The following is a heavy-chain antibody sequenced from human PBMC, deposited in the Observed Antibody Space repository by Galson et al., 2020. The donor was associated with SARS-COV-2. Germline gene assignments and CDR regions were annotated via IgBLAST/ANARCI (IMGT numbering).Heavy chain of an antibody. CDR1: GFTFRKFS. J-gene: IGHJ5*02. V-gene: IGHV3-48*02. CDR2: ISSFSGTI. Sequence: GESLKISCEVSGFTFRKFSMNWVRQAPGGRPEWVAYISSFSGTIFYADSVKGRFTISRDNAKDSLYLQMDSLRDDDTAVYYCARDKGCSSPECYRPLDPWGQGTLVTVSS. CDR3: ARDKGCSSPECYRPLDP. D-gene: IGHD2-2*01.